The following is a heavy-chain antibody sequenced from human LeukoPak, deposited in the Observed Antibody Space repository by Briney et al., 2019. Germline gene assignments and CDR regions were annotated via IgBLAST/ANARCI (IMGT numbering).Heavy chain of an antibody. CDR2: ISASGGST. J-gene: IGHJ6*03. D-gene: IGHD6-19*01. CDR3: ARDPYSGGYGAYYYYYMDV. CDR1: GFSFSNHA. V-gene: IGHV3-23*01. Sequence: GGSLRLSCAASGFSFSNHAMSWVRQAPGKGLEWVSAISASGGSTYYADSVRGRFTISRDNAENSLYLQMNSLRDEDTAVYYCARDPYSGGYGAYYYYYMDVWGKGTTVTVSS.